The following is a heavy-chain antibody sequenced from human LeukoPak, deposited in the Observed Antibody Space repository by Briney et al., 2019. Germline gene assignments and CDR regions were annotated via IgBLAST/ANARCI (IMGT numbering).Heavy chain of an antibody. Sequence: PGGSLRLSCAASGFTFSNAWMNWVRQAPGKGLEWVGRIKSKTDGGTTDYAAPVKGRFTISRDDSKNTLYLQMNSLRAEDTAVYYCARAGAAMVYYYYYGMDVWGQGTTVTVSS. CDR1: GFTFSNAW. J-gene: IGHJ6*02. CDR2: IKSKTDGGTT. CDR3: ARAGAAMVYYYYYGMDV. D-gene: IGHD5-18*01. V-gene: IGHV3-15*07.